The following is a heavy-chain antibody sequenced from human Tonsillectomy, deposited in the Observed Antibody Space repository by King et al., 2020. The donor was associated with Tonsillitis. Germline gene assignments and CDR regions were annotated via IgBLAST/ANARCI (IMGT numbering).Heavy chain of an antibody. D-gene: IGHD4-17*01. J-gene: IGHJ4*02. CDR3: AKFGDYVPTYFDS. Sequence: VQLVESGGGLVQPGGSLRLSCAASGFTFSSYAMSGVRQAPGKGLEWVSVIYSGGSSTYYADSVKGRFTISRDNSKNTLYLQMNSLRAEDTALYYCAKFGDYVPTYFDSWGQGTLVTVSS. V-gene: IGHV3-23*03. CDR2: IYSGGSST. CDR1: GFTFSSYA.